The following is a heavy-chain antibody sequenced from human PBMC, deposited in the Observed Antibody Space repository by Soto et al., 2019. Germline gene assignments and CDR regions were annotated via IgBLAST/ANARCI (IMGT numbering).Heavy chain of an antibody. CDR3: ARDLQRSTFYDFWSGYYIASGDY. V-gene: IGHV3-7*01. D-gene: IGHD3-3*01. CDR2: IKQDGSEK. J-gene: IGHJ4*02. Sequence: GGSLRLSCAASGFTFSSYWMSWVRQAPGKGLEWVANIKQDGSEKYYVDSVKGRFTISRDNAKNSLYLQMNSLRAEDTAVYYCARDLQRSTFYDFWSGYYIASGDYWGQGTLVTVSS. CDR1: GFTFSSYW.